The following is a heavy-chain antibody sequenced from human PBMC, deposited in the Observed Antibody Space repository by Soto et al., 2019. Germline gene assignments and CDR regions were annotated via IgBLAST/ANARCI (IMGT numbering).Heavy chain of an antibody. CDR1: GGSISSGGYS. J-gene: IGHJ5*02. V-gene: IGHV4-30-2*01. CDR3: ARDQLSSGLYVWFDP. CDR2: IYHSGST. D-gene: IGHD6-25*01. Sequence: SETLSLTCAVSGGSISSGGYSWSWIRQPPGKGLEWIGYIYHSGSTYYNPSLKSRVTISVDTSKNQFSLILSSVTSADTAVYYCARDQLSSGLYVWFDPWGQGTLVTVSS.